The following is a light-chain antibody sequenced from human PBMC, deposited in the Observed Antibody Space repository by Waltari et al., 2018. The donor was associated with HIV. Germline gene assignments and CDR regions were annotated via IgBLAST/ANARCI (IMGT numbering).Light chain of an antibody. J-gene: IGLJ1*01. CDR3: AAWDDSLNDSYV. Sequence: QSALTQPPSASGSPGQSVTISCTGTSSDVGGYNYVSWYQQHPGKAPKLMIYEVSKRPSGVPDRFSGSKSGNTASLTVSGLQSDDEADYYCAAWDDSLNDSYVFGPGTKVTVL. V-gene: IGLV2-8*01. CDR1: SSDVGGYNY. CDR2: EVS.